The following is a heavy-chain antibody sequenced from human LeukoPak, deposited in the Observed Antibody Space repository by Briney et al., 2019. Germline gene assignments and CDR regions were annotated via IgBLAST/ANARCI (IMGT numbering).Heavy chain of an antibody. CDR3: ARDQYSSTWYRGAFDV. Sequence: PGGSLRLSCAASGFTFSSYDIHWVRQVAGKGLEWVSTMGTVGDTYYPGSVKGRFTISRDNAKNSAYLQMNSLRAEDTAVYYCARDQYSSTWYRGAFDVWGQGTMVSVSS. J-gene: IGHJ3*01. CDR2: MGTVGDT. CDR1: GFTFSSYD. V-gene: IGHV3-13*04. D-gene: IGHD6-13*01.